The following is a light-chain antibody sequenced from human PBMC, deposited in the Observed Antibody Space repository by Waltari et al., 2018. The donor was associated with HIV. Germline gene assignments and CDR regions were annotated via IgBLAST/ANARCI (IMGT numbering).Light chain of an antibody. CDR2: TIT. CDR1: RSNTGSNP. Sequence: QSVLTQPPSASGAPGQRVTISFSGSRSNTGSNPVSWYHQLPGTAPKLLIFTITRRPSGVPDRFSGSKSGSSASLAISGLQSEDESQYFCAAWDDTLKGFIFGGGTQLTVL. J-gene: IGLJ2*01. CDR3: AAWDDTLKGFI. V-gene: IGLV1-44*01.